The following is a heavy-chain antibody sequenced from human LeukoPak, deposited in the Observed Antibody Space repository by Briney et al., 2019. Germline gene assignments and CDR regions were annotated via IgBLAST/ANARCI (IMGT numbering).Heavy chain of an antibody. CDR1: GFSLTTSATC. V-gene: IGHV2-70*11. D-gene: IGHD6-19*01. J-gene: IGHJ4*02. CDR3: ARMYSSGWYYFDY. Sequence: SGPTLVNPTQTLTLTCTFSGFSLTTSATCVSWIRQPPGKALEWLARIDWDDDKYYNTSLKTRLTISKDTSKNQVVLTMTNMDPVDTATYYCARMYSSGWYYFDYWGQGTLVTVSS. CDR2: IDWDDDK.